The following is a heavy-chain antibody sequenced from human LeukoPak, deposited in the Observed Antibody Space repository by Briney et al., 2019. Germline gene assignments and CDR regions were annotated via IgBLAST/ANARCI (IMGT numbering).Heavy chain of an antibody. CDR3: AWRNTAMVMDY. CDR2: MNPNSGNT. Sequence: ASLKDSCKATGYTFTTYDINCVRQATGQGLEWMGWMNPNSGNTGYAQKFQGRVTMTRNTSISTAYMELSSLRSEDTAVYYCAWRNTAMVMDYWGQGTLVTVSS. J-gene: IGHJ4*02. CDR1: GYTFTTYD. V-gene: IGHV1-8*01. D-gene: IGHD5-18*01.